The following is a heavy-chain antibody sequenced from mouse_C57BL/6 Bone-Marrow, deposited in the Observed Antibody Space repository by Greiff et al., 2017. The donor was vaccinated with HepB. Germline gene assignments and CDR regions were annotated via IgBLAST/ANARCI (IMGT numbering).Heavy chain of an antibody. CDR2: IRNKANNHAT. V-gene: IGHV6-6*01. Sequence: EVHLVESGGGLVQPGGSMKLSCAASGFTFSDAWMDWVRQSPEKGLEWVAEIRNKANNHATYYAESVKGRFTISRDDSKSSVYLQMNSLRAEDTGIYYCTSTVVPLSYAMDYWGQGTSVTVSS. D-gene: IGHD1-1*01. CDR1: GFTFSDAW. J-gene: IGHJ4*01. CDR3: TSTVVPLSYAMDY.